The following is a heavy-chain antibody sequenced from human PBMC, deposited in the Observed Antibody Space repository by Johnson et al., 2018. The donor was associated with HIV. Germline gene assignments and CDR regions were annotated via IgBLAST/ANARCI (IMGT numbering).Heavy chain of an antibody. J-gene: IGHJ3*02. CDR2: ISGSGGST. D-gene: IGHD6-13*01. CDR1: GFTFSSYA. CDR3: ARERARQELGLDGAFDI. V-gene: IGHV3-23*04. Sequence: VQLVESGGGLVQPGGSLKLSCAASGFTFSSYAMSWVRQAPGKGLEWVSGISGSGGSTYYADSVQGRFTISRDNSKNTLSLQMHSLRAEDTAVYYCARERARQELGLDGAFDIWGQGTTVSVSS.